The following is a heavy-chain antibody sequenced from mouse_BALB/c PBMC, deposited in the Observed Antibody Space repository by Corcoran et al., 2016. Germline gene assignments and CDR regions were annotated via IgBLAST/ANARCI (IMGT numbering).Heavy chain of an antibody. Sequence: QIQLVQSGPELKKPGETVKISCKASGYTFTNYGMNWEKQAPGKGLKWMGWRNTYTGEPTYAADFKGRFAFSLETSASTAYLQINNLKNEDMATYFCERGDSSNFDYWGQGTTLTVSS. J-gene: IGHJ2*01. CDR1: GYTFTNYG. V-gene: IGHV9-1*02. D-gene: IGHD3-3*01. CDR3: ERGDSSNFDY. CDR2: RNTYTGEP.